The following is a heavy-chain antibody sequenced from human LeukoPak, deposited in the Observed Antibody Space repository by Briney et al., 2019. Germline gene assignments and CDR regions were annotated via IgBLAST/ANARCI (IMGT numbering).Heavy chain of an antibody. D-gene: IGHD5-24*01. CDR2: IKQDGSDK. CDR1: GFTCGDYW. V-gene: IGHV3-7*01. Sequence: GGSLRLSCAASGFTCGDYWMNWVRHAPGKGLEWVANIKQDGSDKAYVDSVRGRFTISRDSAKNSLYLQMNSLRAEDTAVYYCAKVRDRRDGYNFYFYYYMDVWGKGTTVTVSS. J-gene: IGHJ6*03. CDR3: AKVRDRRDGYNFYFYYYMDV.